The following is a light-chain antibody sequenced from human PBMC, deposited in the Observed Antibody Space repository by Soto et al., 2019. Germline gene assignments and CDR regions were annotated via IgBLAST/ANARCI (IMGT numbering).Light chain of an antibody. CDR2: AAS. CDR1: QGISSY. J-gene: IGKJ3*01. V-gene: IGKV1-8*01. CDR3: QQYYSYPFT. Sequence: AIRMTQSPSSFSASTGDRVTITCRASQGISSYLAWYQQKPGKAPKLLIYAASTLQSGVPSRFSGSGSVTEFTLTISCLQSEDFATYYCQQYYSYPFTFGPGTKVDIK.